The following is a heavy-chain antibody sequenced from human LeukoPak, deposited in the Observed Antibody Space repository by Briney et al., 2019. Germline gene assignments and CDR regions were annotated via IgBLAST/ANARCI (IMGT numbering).Heavy chain of an antibody. D-gene: IGHD5-12*01. CDR3: AKEGYSGYYAFDI. CDR1: GFTFNKYW. CDR2: IEEDGSDK. J-gene: IGHJ3*02. Sequence: PGGSLRLSCVASGFTFNKYWMTWVRQAPGKGLEWVANIEEDGSDKKYVDSVKGRFTISRDNAKNSLYLQMNSLRADDTAMYYCAKEGYSGYYAFDIWGQGTMVTVSS. V-gene: IGHV3-7*05.